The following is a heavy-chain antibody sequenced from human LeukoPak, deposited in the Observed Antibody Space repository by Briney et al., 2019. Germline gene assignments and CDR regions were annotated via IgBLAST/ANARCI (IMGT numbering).Heavy chain of an antibody. CDR1: GGSISSGLHY. CDR3: ASLTTADAFDI. V-gene: IGHV4-61*01. Sequence: PSQTLSLTCTVSGGSISSGLHYWSWIRQPPGKGLEWIGYIYDSGSTNYNPSLKSRVTISVDTSKNQFSLKLSSVTAADTAVFYCASLTTADAFDIWGQGTMVTVSS. CDR2: IYDSGST. D-gene: IGHD3-22*01. J-gene: IGHJ3*02.